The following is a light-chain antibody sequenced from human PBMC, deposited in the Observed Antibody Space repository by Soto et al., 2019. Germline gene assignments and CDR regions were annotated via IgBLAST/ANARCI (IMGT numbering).Light chain of an antibody. Sequence: QSALTQPAPVSGSPGQSITISCTGTSSDIGGFNYVSWYRQHPGKAPKLMIYEVTNRPSGVSNRFSGSKSGNTASLTISGLQAEDEADYYCSSYTSSSTPCVFGTGTKVTVL. J-gene: IGLJ1*01. CDR3: SSYTSSSTPCV. V-gene: IGLV2-14*01. CDR1: SSDIGGFNY. CDR2: EVT.